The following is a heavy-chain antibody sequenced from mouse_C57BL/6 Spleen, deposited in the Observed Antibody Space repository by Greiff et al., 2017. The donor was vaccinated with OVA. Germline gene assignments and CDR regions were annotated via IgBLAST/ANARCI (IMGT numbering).Heavy chain of an antibody. Sequence: EVQGVESGGDLVKPGGSLKLSCAASGFTFSSYGMSWVRQTPDKRLEWVATISSGGSYTYYPDSVKGRFTISRDNAKNTLYLQMSSLKSEDTAMYYCARQGDYDAPWFAYWGQGTLVTVSA. CDR3: ARQGDYDAPWFAY. CDR1: GFTFSSYG. J-gene: IGHJ3*01. CDR2: ISSGGSYT. D-gene: IGHD2-4*01. V-gene: IGHV5-6*01.